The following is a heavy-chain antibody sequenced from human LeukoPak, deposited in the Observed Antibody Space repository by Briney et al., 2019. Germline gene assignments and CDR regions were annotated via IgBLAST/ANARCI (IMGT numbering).Heavy chain of an antibody. V-gene: IGHV3-23*01. CDR1: GITFGSLA. CDR2: ITAYGAGT. D-gene: IGHD3-10*01. J-gene: IGHJ4*02. CDR3: ATGPRSGSFQF. Sequence: GGSLRLSCAVSGITFGSLAMSWVRQTPEKGLEWLGFITAYGAGTYYGPSENGRSTIPRDNSSNTLYLQINSLRVDDTAIYYCATGPRSGSFQFWGRGTQVIVSS.